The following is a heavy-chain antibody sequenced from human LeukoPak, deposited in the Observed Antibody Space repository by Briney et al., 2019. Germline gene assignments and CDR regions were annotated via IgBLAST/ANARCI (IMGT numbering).Heavy chain of an antibody. D-gene: IGHD3-22*01. CDR2: IFYSGST. CDR1: GGSISSYY. J-gene: IGHJ1*01. CDR3: ARGVSYYDSSGYYNEYFQH. V-gene: IGHV4-59*08. Sequence: SETLSLTCTVSGGSISSYYWSWIRQPPGKGLEWIGYIFYSGSTNYNPSLKSRVTISVDTSKNQFSLKLSSVTAADTAVYYCARGVSYYDSSGYYNEYFQHWGQGTLVTVSS.